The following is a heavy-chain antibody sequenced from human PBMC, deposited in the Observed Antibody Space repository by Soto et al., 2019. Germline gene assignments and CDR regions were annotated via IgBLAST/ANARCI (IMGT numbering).Heavy chain of an antibody. J-gene: IGHJ6*02. CDR3: ASSEAVAGTDYYYGMDV. V-gene: IGHV3-53*01. D-gene: IGHD6-19*01. Sequence: PGGSLRLSCAASGFTDSSNYMSWVRQAPGKGLEWVSVIYSGGSTYYADSVKGRFTISRDNSKNTLYLQMNSLRAEDTAVYYCASSEAVAGTDYYYGMDVWGQGTTVTVSS. CDR1: GFTDSSNY. CDR2: IYSGGST.